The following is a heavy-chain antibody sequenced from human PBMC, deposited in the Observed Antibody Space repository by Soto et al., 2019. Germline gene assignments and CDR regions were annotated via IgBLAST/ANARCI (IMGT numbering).Heavy chain of an antibody. CDR3: PRHWGERITMIEYFDY. CDR1: GGSISSSSYY. V-gene: IGHV4-39*01. CDR2: IYYSGST. D-gene: IGHD3-22*01. J-gene: IGHJ4*02. Sequence: SETLSLTCTVSGGSISSSSYYWGWIRQPPGKGLEWIGSIYYSGSTYYNPSLKSRVTISVDTSKNQFSLKLSSVTAADTAVYYCPRHWGERITMIEYFDYWGQGTLVTVSS.